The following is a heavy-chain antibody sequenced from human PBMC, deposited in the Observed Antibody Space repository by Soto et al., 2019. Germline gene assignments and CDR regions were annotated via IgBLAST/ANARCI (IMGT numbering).Heavy chain of an antibody. CDR1: GGSISSSSYY. CDR3: ASPKIAFYNWFDP. D-gene: IGHD3-3*02. J-gene: IGHJ5*02. V-gene: IGHV4-39*01. Sequence: SETLSLTCTVSGGSISSSSYYWGWIRQPPGKGLEWIGSIYYSGSTYYNPSLKSRVIISVDTSKNQFSLKLSSVTAADTAVYYCASPKIAFYNWFDPWGQGTLVTVSS. CDR2: IYYSGST.